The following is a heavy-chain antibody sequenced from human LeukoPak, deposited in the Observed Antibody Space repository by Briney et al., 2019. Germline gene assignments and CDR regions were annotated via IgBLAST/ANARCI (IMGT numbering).Heavy chain of an antibody. CDR2: IYYTGST. D-gene: IGHD3-22*01. Sequence: SETPSLTCTVSGGSISNNNYYWGWIRQPPGKGLEWIGNIYYTGSTYYDPSLKSRVTISVDTSKNQFSLKLSSVTAADTAVYYCARHRGDYYDSSGSFDYWGQGTLVTVSS. V-gene: IGHV4-39*01. CDR3: ARHRGDYYDSSGSFDY. J-gene: IGHJ4*02. CDR1: GGSISNNNYY.